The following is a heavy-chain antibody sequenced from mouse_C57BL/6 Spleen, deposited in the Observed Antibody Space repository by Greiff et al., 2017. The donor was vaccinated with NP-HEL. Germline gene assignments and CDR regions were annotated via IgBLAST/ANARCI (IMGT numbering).Heavy chain of an antibody. J-gene: IGHJ4*01. CDR1: GYTFTSYW. D-gene: IGHD2-2*01. Sequence: VQLQESGAELVKPGASVKLSCKASGYTFTSYWMHWVKQRPGRGLEWIGRIDPNSGGTKYNEKFKSKATLTVDKPSSTAYMQLSSLTSEDSAVYYCARMVTTLYYYAMDYWGQGTSVTVSS. CDR3: ARMVTTLYYYAMDY. CDR2: IDPNSGGT. V-gene: IGHV1-72*01.